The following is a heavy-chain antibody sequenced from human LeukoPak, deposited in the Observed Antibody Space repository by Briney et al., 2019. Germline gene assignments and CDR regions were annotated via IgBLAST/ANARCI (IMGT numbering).Heavy chain of an antibody. J-gene: IGHJ6*03. Sequence: SETLSLTCTVSGGSISSSPYYWGWIRQPPGKGLEWIGNMYYSGSTYYNPSLKSRVTISLDTSKNQFSLKLTSVTAADTAVYYCASVRRGFGESSKYYAYYYMGVWGKGTTVTISS. V-gene: IGHV4-39*01. CDR2: MYYSGST. CDR1: GGSISSSPYY. D-gene: IGHD3-10*01. CDR3: ASVRRGFGESSKYYAYYYMGV.